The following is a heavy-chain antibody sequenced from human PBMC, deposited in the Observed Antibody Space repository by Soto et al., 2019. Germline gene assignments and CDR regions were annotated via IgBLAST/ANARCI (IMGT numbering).Heavy chain of an antibody. J-gene: IGHJ3*02. V-gene: IGHV4-4*02. CDR2: IYHSGST. CDR1: SGSISSSNW. D-gene: IGHD4-17*01. CDR3: ARDPYGDMVGGGDAFDI. Sequence: QVQLQESGPGLVKPSGTLSLTCAVSSGSISSSNWWSWVRQPPGKGLEWIGEIYHSGSTNYNPSLKSLVTISVDKSKNHFSLKMSSVTAAATAVYYCARDPYGDMVGGGDAFDIWGQGTMVTVSS.